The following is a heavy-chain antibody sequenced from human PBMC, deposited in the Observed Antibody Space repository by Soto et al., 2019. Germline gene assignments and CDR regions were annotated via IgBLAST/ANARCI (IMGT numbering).Heavy chain of an antibody. CDR1: GGSISSGGYY. D-gene: IGHD3-22*01. J-gene: IGHJ3*02. CDR3: AREPGPYYYHSSGYPDAFDI. CDR2: IYYSGST. V-gene: IGHV4-31*03. Sequence: QVQLQESGPGLVKPSQTLSLTCTVSGGSISSGGYYWSWIRQHPGKGLEWIGYIYYSGSTYYNPSLTRRFTISGDTSKNQFSLKLSSVTAADTAVYYCAREPGPYYYHSSGYPDAFDIWGQGTMVTDSS.